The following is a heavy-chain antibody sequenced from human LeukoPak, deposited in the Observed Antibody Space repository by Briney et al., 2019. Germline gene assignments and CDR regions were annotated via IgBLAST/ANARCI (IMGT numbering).Heavy chain of an antibody. V-gene: IGHV5-51*01. CDR3: ARRIAVAGTDYFDY. D-gene: IGHD6-19*01. CDR2: IYPGDSDT. CDR1: GYSFANYW. J-gene: IGHJ4*02. Sequence: GESLNISCKAFGYSFANYWIGWVRHMPGKGLEWMGIIYPGDSDTRYSPSFHGQVTISADKSLTTAYLQWSSLKASDTAMYYCARRIAVAGTDYFDYWGQGTLVTVSS.